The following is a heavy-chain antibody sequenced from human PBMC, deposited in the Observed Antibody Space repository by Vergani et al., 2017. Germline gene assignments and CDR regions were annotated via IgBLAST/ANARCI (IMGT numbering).Heavy chain of an antibody. J-gene: IGHJ3*02. D-gene: IGHD2-21*02. CDR1: GGTFSSYA. Sequence: QVQLVQSGAEVKKPGSSVKVSCKASGGTFSSYAISWVRQAPGQGLEWMGRIIPILGIANYAQKFQGIFTITADKSTSPAYMELSSLRSEDTAVYYCARDPPPLIVVGTARLDAFDIWGQGTMVTVSS. V-gene: IGHV1-69*04. CDR3: ARDPPPLIVVGTARLDAFDI. CDR2: IIPILGIA.